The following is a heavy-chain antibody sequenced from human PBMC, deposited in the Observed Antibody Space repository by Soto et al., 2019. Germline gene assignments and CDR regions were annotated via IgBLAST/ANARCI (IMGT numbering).Heavy chain of an antibody. CDR2: IWYDGSNK. Sequence: GGSLRLSCAASGFTFSSYGMHWVRQAPGKGLEWVAVIWYDGSNKYYADSVKGRFTISRDNSKNTLYLQMNSLRAEDTAVYYCARDPRYCSGGSCYSGVPLRWFDPWGQGTMVTVSS. V-gene: IGHV3-33*01. CDR1: GFTFSSYG. D-gene: IGHD2-15*01. CDR3: ARDPRYCSGGSCYSGVPLRWFDP. J-gene: IGHJ5*02.